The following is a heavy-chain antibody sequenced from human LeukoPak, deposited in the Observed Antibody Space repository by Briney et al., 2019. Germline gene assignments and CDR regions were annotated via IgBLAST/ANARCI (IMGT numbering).Heavy chain of an antibody. CDR1: GFTFDDYA. Sequence: GGSLRLSCAASGFTFDDYAMHWVRQAPGKGLEWVSGISWNSGSIGYADSVKGRFTISRDNAKNSLYLQMNSLRAEDTALYYCAKAYYYDSSGKDLLDAFDIWGQGTMVTVSS. D-gene: IGHD3-22*01. V-gene: IGHV3-9*01. CDR2: ISWNSGSI. J-gene: IGHJ3*02. CDR3: AKAYYYDSSGKDLLDAFDI.